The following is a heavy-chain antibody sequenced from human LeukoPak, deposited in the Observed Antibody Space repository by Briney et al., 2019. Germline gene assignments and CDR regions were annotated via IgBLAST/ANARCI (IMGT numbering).Heavy chain of an antibody. V-gene: IGHV3-23*01. CDR1: GFTFSTYA. Sequence: AGTLRLSCAASGFTFSTYAMSWVRQAPGKGLEWVSTISGSGASTYYADSVKRRFTISRDNSKSTLYLQMNSLRAEDTAVYYCAKDQTFYLGSGSYSNWFDPWGQGTLVTVSS. CDR3: AKDQTFYLGSGSYSNWFDP. J-gene: IGHJ5*02. CDR2: ISGSGAST. D-gene: IGHD3-10*01.